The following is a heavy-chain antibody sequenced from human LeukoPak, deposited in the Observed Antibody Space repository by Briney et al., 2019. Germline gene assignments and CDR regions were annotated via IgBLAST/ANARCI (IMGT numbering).Heavy chain of an antibody. V-gene: IGHV4-39*07. D-gene: IGHD2-15*01. Sequence: KPSETLSLTCTVSGGSIGSSSYYWGWIRQPPGKGLEWIGSIYYSGSTYYNPSLKSRVTISVDTSKNQFSLKLSSVTAADTAVYYCARDMVVLRHYYGMDVWGQGTTVTVSS. J-gene: IGHJ6*02. CDR2: IYYSGST. CDR1: GGSIGSSSYY. CDR3: ARDMVVLRHYYGMDV.